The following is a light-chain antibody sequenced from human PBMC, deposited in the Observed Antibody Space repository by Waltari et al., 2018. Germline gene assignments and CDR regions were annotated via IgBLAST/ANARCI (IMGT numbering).Light chain of an antibody. CDR2: DAS. V-gene: IGKV1-33*01. CDR1: QDISNY. J-gene: IGKJ3*01. Sequence: DIQMTQSPSSLSAFVGDRVIMTCLASQDISNYLNWYQQKPGKAPKLLIRDASNLETGVPTRFSGSQSRTDFTLTISSLQPEDVGTYYCQRYDNLPIFAFGPGTKVEIK. CDR3: QRYDNLPIFA.